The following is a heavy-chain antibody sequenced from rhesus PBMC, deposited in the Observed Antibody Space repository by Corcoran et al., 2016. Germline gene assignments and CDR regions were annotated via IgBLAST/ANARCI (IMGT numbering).Heavy chain of an antibody. Sequence: QLQLQESGPGLVKPSETLSLTCAVSGGSISSNYWSWIRQPPGKGLEWIGRISGSGGSTDYTPSLKSRVTISTDPSKNQFSLKLSSVTAADTAVYYCSRDMSGVVDCWGQGVLVTVSS. CDR2: ISGSGGST. J-gene: IGHJ4*01. D-gene: IGHD3-34*01. CDR3: SRDMSGVVDC. V-gene: IGHV4-173*01. CDR1: GGSISSNY.